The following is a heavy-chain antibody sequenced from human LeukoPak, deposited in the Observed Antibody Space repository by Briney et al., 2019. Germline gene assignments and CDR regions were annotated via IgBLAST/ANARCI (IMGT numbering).Heavy chain of an antibody. V-gene: IGHV3-9*01. Sequence: GGSLRLSXAXSGFTFDDYAMHWVRQAPGKGLEWVSGISWNSGSIGYADSVKGRFTISRDNAKNSLYLQMNSLRAEDTALYYCAKEDGGNWNLFDPWGQGTLVTVSS. J-gene: IGHJ5*02. CDR3: AKEDGGNWNLFDP. CDR2: ISWNSGSI. CDR1: GFTFDDYA. D-gene: IGHD4-23*01.